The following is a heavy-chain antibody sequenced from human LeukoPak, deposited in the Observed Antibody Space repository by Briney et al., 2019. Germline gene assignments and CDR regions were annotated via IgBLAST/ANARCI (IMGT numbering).Heavy chain of an antibody. D-gene: IGHD2-15*01. CDR1: GGSFSGYY. CDR3: ARGRCSSRSCPTRTPRGSYYYDGMDV. Sequence: SETLSLTCAVYGGSFSGYYWSWIRQPPGKGLEWIGEINHSGSTNYNPSLKSRVTISVDTSKNQFSLKLSSVTAADTAVYYCARGRCSSRSCPTRTPRGSYYYDGMDVWGQGTTVTVSS. J-gene: IGHJ6*02. V-gene: IGHV4-34*01. CDR2: INHSGST.